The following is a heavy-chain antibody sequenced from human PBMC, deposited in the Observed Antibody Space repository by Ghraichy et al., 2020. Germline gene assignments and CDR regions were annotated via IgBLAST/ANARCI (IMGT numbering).Heavy chain of an antibody. CDR2: KSFYGST. Sequence: SETLSLTCTVSGGSVRSSYWSWIRQSAEKGLEWIAYKSFYGSTKYNPSLRGRVAISLDTSKNQVSLELSSVTAADTAVYYCARRVVPSRREIWPLGMPTSNWFDPWGQGTLVTVSS. D-gene: IGHD7-27*01. CDR3: ARRVVPSRREIWPLGMPTSNWFDP. CDR1: GGSVRSSY. J-gene: IGHJ5*02. V-gene: IGHV4-59*08.